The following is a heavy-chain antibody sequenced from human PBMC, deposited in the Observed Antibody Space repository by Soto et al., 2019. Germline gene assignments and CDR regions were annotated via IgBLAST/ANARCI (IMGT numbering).Heavy chain of an antibody. Sequence: GGSLRLSCAASGFTFSSYGMHWVRQAPGKGLEWVAVISYDGSNKYYADSVKGRFTISRDNSKNTLYLQMNSLRAEDTAVYYCAKVGDSYGYPWYYYYYYMDVWGKGTTVTVSS. V-gene: IGHV3-30*18. CDR3: AKVGDSYGYPWYYYYYYMDV. D-gene: IGHD5-18*01. CDR1: GFTFSSYG. J-gene: IGHJ6*03. CDR2: ISYDGSNK.